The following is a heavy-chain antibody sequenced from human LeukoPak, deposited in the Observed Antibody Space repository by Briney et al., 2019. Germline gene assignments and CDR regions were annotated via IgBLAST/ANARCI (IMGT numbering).Heavy chain of an antibody. CDR1: GGSISGYY. V-gene: IGHV4-4*07. D-gene: IGHD2-2*01. CDR3: ARATSWYVSCFDP. CDR2: TYTSGST. Sequence: PSETLSLTCTVSGGSISGYYWSWIRQPAGKGLEWIGRTYTSGSTTYNPSLKSRVTMSVDTSRNQFSLKLSSVTAADTAVYYCARATSWYVSCFDPWGQGTLVTVSS. J-gene: IGHJ5*02.